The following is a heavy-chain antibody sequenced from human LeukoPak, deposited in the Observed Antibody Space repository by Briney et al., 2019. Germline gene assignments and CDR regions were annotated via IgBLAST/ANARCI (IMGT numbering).Heavy chain of an antibody. D-gene: IGHD2-21*02. CDR2: INAGNGNT. CDR1: GYTFTSYA. Sequence: HRASVKVSCKASGYTFTSYAMHWVRQAPGQRLEWMGWINAGNGNTKYSQKFQGRVTITRDTSASTAYMELSSLRSEDTAVYYCARVLTIVVVTAISYWGQGTLVTVSS. V-gene: IGHV1-3*01. CDR3: ARVLTIVVVTAISY. J-gene: IGHJ4*02.